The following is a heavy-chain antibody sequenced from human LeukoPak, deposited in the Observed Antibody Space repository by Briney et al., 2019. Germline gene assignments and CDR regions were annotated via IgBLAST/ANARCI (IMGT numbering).Heavy chain of an antibody. Sequence: SETLSLTCTVSGGSISSYYWSWVRQPPGKGLEWIGYIYYSGSTNYNPSLKSRVTISVDTSKSQFSLKLSSVNAADTAVYYCARAIYHDYDFGSGRTGYDMDVWGQGTTVTVSS. CDR3: ARAIYHDYDFGSGRTGYDMDV. V-gene: IGHV4-59*01. CDR2: IYYSGST. D-gene: IGHD3-3*01. CDR1: GGSISSYY. J-gene: IGHJ6*01.